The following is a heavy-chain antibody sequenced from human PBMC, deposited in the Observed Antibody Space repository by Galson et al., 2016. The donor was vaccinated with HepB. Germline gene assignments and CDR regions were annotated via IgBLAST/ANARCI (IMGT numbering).Heavy chain of an antibody. Sequence: SLRLSCAASGFTFSGYWMHWVRQAPGKGLVWVSHIKSDGSSTNYADSVKGRFTISTDNAKNTLYLQMNSLRAEDTAVYYCARANGRVRYLEWTYSYYGVDVWGQGTTVTVPS. V-gene: IGHV3-74*01. J-gene: IGHJ6*02. D-gene: IGHD3-3*01. CDR2: IKSDGSST. CDR1: GFTFSGYW. CDR3: ARANGRVRYLEWTYSYYGVDV.